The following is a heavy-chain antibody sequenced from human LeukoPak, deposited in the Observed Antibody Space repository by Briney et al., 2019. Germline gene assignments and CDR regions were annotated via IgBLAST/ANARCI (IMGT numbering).Heavy chain of an antibody. Sequence: GGSLRLSCAASGFTFSSYWMHWVRQAPGKGLVWVSRINSDGSSTTYADSVKGRFTISRDNAKNTLYLQMNSLRPEDTAVYYCARDVDYHATSECFDYWGQGTLVAVSS. CDR2: INSDGSST. CDR1: GFTFSSYW. J-gene: IGHJ4*02. V-gene: IGHV3-74*03. CDR3: ARDVDYHATSECFDY. D-gene: IGHD1-26*01.